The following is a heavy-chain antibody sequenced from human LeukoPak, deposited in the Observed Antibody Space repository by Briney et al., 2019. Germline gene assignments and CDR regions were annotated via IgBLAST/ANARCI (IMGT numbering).Heavy chain of an antibody. CDR1: GYTLTELS. J-gene: IGHJ3*02. D-gene: IGHD6-13*01. CDR2: FDPEDGET. CDR3: ATLSSSWRGFDAFDI. Sequence: ASVKVSCKVSGYTLTELSMHWVRQAPGKGLEWMGGFDPEDGETIYAQEFQGRVTMTEDTSTDTAYMELSSLRSEDTAVYYCATLSSSWRGFDAFDIWGQGTMVTVSS. V-gene: IGHV1-24*01.